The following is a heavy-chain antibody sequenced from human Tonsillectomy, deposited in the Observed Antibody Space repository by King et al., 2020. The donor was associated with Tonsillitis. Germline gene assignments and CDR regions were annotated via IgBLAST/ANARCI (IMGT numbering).Heavy chain of an antibody. CDR2: LNPGGGST. CDR3: ARGGVTATLYYCCGMDV. CDR1: GYNFTSNY. D-gene: IGHD2-21*02. V-gene: IGHV1-46*01. Sequence: LQLVQSGAEVKRPGASVKVSCKASGYNFTSNYVHWVRQAPGQGLEWMGILNPGGGSTSYAQKFQGRVTLTRDTSTSTVYIELSGLRPEDTAVYYCARGGVTATLYYCCGMDVWGQGTTVTVSS. J-gene: IGHJ6*02.